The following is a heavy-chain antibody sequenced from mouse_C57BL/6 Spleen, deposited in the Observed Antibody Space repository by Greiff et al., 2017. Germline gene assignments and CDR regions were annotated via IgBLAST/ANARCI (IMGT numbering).Heavy chain of an antibody. D-gene: IGHD4-1*01. Sequence: VKLVESGGGLVQPGGSLSLSCAASGFTFTDYYMSWVRQPPGKALEWLGFIRNKANGYTTEYSASVKGRFTISRDNSQSILYLQMNALRAEDSATYYCARSPENWSYAMDYWGQGTSVTVSS. V-gene: IGHV7-3*01. CDR2: IRNKANGYTT. CDR3: ARSPENWSYAMDY. CDR1: GFTFTDYY. J-gene: IGHJ4*01.